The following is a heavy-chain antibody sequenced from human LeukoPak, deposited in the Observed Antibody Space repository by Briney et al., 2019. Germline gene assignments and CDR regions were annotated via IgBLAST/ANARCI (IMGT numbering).Heavy chain of an antibody. V-gene: IGHV1-18*01. CDR3: ARDSLFYGMDV. CDR1: GYSFTTHG. Sequence: ASVKVSCKASGYSFTTHGISWVRQAPGQGLEWMGWISSYSTYTTYAQKFQGRVTMTTDTSTSTGYLELRSLTSDDTAVYYCARDSLFYGMDVWGQGTTVTVSS. J-gene: IGHJ6*02. CDR2: ISSYSTYT.